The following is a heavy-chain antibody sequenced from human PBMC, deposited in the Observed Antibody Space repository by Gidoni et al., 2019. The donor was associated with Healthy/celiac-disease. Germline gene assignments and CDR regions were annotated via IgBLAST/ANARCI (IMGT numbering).Heavy chain of an antibody. J-gene: IGHJ4*02. CDR3: ARAYDILTGSQVQEFDY. CDR2: IWYDGSNK. CDR1: GFTFSSYG. Sequence: CPASGFTFSSYGMHWVRQAPGKGLEWVAVIWYDGSNKYYADSVKGRFTISRDNSKNTLYLKMNSLRSEDTAVYYCARAYDILTGSQVQEFDYWGQGTLVTVSS. V-gene: IGHV3-33*01. D-gene: IGHD3-9*01.